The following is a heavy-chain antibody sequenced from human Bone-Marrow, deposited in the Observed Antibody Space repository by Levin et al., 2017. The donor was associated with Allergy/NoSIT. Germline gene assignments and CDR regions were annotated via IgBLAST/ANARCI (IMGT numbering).Heavy chain of an antibody. Sequence: GESLKISCAASGFTFSDYYMTWIRQAPGKGLEWVSYISGSDTYTNYADSVKGRFTISRDNAKNSLYLQMSSLRAEDTAVYFCAREIVSSSSWYTDYWGQGTLVTVSS. D-gene: IGHD6-13*01. J-gene: IGHJ4*02. CDR1: GFTFSDYY. CDR3: AREIVSSSSWYTDY. CDR2: ISGSDTYT. V-gene: IGHV3-11*05.